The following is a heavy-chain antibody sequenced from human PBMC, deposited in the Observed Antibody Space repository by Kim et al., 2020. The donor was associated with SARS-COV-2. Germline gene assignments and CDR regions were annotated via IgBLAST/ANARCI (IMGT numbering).Heavy chain of an antibody. CDR2: IYYSGST. CDR1: GGSISSGDYY. CDR3: ARQGPYYDSSGLDY. Sequence: SETLSLTCTVSGGSISSGDYYWSWIRQPPGKGLEWIVYIYYSGSTYYNPSLKSRVTISVDTSKNQFSLKLSSVTAADTAVYYCARQGPYYDSSGLDYWGQGTLVTVSS. D-gene: IGHD3-22*01. J-gene: IGHJ4*02. V-gene: IGHV4-30-4*01.